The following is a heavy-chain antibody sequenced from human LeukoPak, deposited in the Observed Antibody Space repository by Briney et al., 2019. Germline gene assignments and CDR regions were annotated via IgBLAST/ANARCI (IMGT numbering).Heavy chain of an antibody. CDR2: ISAYNGNT. Sequence: ASVKVSFKTSGYTFTSYGISWVRQAPGQGLEWMGWISAYNGNTNYAPKLQGRVTMTTDTSTSTAYMELRSLRSDDTAVYYCARESGYVLPADYWGQGTLVTVSS. CDR3: ARESGYVLPADY. CDR1: GYTFTSYG. D-gene: IGHD5-12*01. V-gene: IGHV1-18*01. J-gene: IGHJ4*02.